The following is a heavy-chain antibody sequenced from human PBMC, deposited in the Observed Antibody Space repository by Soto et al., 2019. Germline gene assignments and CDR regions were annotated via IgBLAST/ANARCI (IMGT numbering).Heavy chain of an antibody. Sequence: QITLKESGPTVVKPTQTLTLTCSLSGFSLNTGGVGVGWIRQPPGKALEWLAVIYWDDDKSWNPSLRDRLTINRDASDDQVVLTVTNMDPVDTGTYYCARRRGGFGGGWTTPYFDHWGQATLVTVSS. J-gene: IGHJ4*02. D-gene: IGHD6-19*01. CDR2: IYWDDDK. CDR1: GFSLNTGGVG. V-gene: IGHV2-5*02. CDR3: ARRRGGFGGGWTTPYFDH.